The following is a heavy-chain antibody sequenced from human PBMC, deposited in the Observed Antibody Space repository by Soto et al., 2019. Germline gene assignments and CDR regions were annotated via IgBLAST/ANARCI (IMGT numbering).Heavy chain of an antibody. V-gene: IGHV4-4*01. CDR3: ARRYGSCFDY. D-gene: IGHD5-18*01. Sequence: TLSLTCAVSGDSIKTETWWSWLRQLPGTGLEWIGEIKHTGDANANPALRSRVSMSVDRTKNQFFLNLRSVSAADTAVYFCARRYGSCFDYWGQGTLVNVP. CDR1: GDSIKTETW. J-gene: IGHJ4*02. CDR2: IKHTGDA.